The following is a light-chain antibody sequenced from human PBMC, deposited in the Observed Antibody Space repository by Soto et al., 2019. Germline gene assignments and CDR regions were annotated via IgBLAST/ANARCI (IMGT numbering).Light chain of an antibody. CDR2: EGS. V-gene: IGLV2-23*01. Sequence: QSVLTQPASVAGSPGQSITISCTGTSSDVGTYKYVSWYQQHPGKAPQLMIYEGSKRPSGVSNRFSGSKSGNTASLTISGLQAEDEADYYCCSYARGSTYVFGTGTKV. CDR1: SSDVGTYKY. CDR3: CSYARGSTYV. J-gene: IGLJ1*01.